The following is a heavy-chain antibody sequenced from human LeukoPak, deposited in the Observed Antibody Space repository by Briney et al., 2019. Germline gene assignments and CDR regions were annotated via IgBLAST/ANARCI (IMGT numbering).Heavy chain of an antibody. CDR1: VFTFSSYA. J-gene: IGHJ6*03. D-gene: IGHD2-2*01. CDR2: ISGSGGST. CDR3: EKPRGSSREGYYYYMDV. V-gene: IGHV3-23*01. Sequence: PGGSLRLSCAASVFTFSSYAMSWVRQAPGKGLEWVSAISGSGGSTYYADSVKGRFTISRDNSKNTLYLQMNSLRAEDTAVYYCEKPRGSSREGYYYYMDVWGKGTTVTVS.